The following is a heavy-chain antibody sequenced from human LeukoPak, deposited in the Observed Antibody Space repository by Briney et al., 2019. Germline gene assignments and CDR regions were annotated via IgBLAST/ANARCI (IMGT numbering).Heavy chain of an antibody. J-gene: IGHJ4*02. CDR2: IYYSGST. Sequence: PSETLSLICTVSGGSISSGGYYWSWIRQHPGKGLEWIGYIYYSGSTYYNPSLKSRVTISVDTSKNQFSLKLSSVTAADTAVYYCARSGLRLGELSPNPFDYWGQGTLVTVSS. D-gene: IGHD3-16*02. V-gene: IGHV4-31*03. CDR1: GGSISSGGYY. CDR3: ARSGLRLGELSPNPFDY.